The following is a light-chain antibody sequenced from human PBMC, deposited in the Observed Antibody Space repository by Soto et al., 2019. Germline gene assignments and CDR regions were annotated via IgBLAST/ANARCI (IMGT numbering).Light chain of an antibody. Sequence: THLPAASLAPGHSVTISFTETISDVGGYDYVSCYQQHPGKAPKLMIYEVTIRPSGVSDRFSGSKSGNTSSLTVSELKAEDEADYYCSSYTGGDPSYVFRNGTKVTV. J-gene: IGLJ1*01. CDR3: SSYTGGDPSYV. CDR2: EVT. V-gene: IGLV2-8*01. CDR1: ISDVGGYDY.